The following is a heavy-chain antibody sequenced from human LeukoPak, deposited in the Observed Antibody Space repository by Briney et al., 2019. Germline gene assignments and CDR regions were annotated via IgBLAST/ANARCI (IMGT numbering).Heavy chain of an antibody. D-gene: IGHD6-13*01. Sequence: GGSLRLSCAASGFTFSSYAMSWVRQAPGKGLEWVSTISGSCVTTYYADSVKGQFTISRDKSKNTSYLQMNSLGVEDTAVYYCARGIAASGTSPFDYWGQGILDTVSS. V-gene: IGHV3-23*01. J-gene: IGHJ4*02. CDR1: GFTFSSYA. CDR2: ISGSCVTT. CDR3: ARGIAASGTSPFDY.